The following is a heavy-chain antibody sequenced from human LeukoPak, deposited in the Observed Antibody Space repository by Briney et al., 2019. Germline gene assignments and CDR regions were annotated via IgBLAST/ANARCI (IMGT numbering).Heavy chain of an antibody. J-gene: IGHJ3*02. CDR1: GFPLSNAL. V-gene: IGHV3-15*01. CDR3: AREGVGYPDAVDI. Sequence: GGSLRLSCSAPGFPLSNALMGWGPQAPGKGVEWDGRNKSKTDGGTTDYAAPVKGRFTISRDDSKNTLFLQMHSLKTEDTAVYYCAREGVGYPDAVDIWGQGTMVTVSS. D-gene: IGHD2-15*01. CDR2: NKSKTDGGTT.